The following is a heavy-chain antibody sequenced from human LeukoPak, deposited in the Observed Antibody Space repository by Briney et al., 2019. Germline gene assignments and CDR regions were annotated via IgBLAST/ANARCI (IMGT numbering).Heavy chain of an antibody. D-gene: IGHD6-13*01. J-gene: IGHJ4*02. CDR2: IYDSVSA. V-gene: IGHV4-31*03. CDR1: GGSISSGGYY. CDR3: AREIITAGALDY. Sequence: SETLSLTCTVSGGSISSGGYYWSWIRQHPGKGLEWIGYIYDSVSAYYNPSLNGRVTISKDTSKNQFSLNPSSVTAADTATYYCAREIITAGALDYWGQGTQVTVSS.